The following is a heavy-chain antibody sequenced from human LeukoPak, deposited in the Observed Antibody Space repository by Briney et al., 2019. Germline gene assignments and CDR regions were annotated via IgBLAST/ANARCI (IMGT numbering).Heavy chain of an antibody. V-gene: IGHV4-31*03. D-gene: IGHD3-3*01. CDR2: IYYSGST. CDR1: GGSISSGGYY. CDR3: GASGYYNYFDY. Sequence: PSETLSLTCTVSGGSISSGGYYWSWIRQHPGKGLEWIGYIYYSGSTYYNPSLKSRVTISVDTSKNQFSLKLSSVTAADTAVYYCGASGYYNYFDYWGRGTLVTVSS. J-gene: IGHJ4*02.